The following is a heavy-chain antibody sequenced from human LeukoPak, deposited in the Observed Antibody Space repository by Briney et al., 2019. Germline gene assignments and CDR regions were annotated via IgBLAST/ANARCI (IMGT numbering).Heavy chain of an antibody. J-gene: IGHJ6*02. V-gene: IGHV1-69*04. CDR1: GGTFSSYA. CDR3: ARVPIAAAGEDYYYGMDV. Sequence: SVTVSCKASGGTFSSYAISWVRQAPGQGLEWMGRIIPILGIANYAQKFQGRVTITADKSTSTAYMELSSLRSEDTAVYYCARVPIAAAGEDYYYGMDVWGQGTTVTVSS. D-gene: IGHD6-13*01. CDR2: IIPILGIA.